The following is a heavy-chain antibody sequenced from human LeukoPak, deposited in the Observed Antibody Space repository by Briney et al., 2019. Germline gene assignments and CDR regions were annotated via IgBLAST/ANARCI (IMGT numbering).Heavy chain of an antibody. Sequence: GSLRLSCAASGFKFNSYAMGWVRQAPGKGLEWVSAIRGDGHPTFYADSVKGRFTIYRDNPKNMLYLEMNSLRAEDTALYHCARARYCSSTSCYTYYYYMDVWGKGTTVTVSS. D-gene: IGHD2-2*01. CDR2: IRGDGHPT. CDR3: ARARYCSSTSCYTYYYYMDV. V-gene: IGHV3-23*01. CDR1: GFKFNSYA. J-gene: IGHJ6*03.